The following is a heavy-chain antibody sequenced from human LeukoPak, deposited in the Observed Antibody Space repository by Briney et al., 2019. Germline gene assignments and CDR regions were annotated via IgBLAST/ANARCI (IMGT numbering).Heavy chain of an antibody. V-gene: IGHV1-18*01. CDR2: ISAYNGNT. CDR3: ARDFGVLWFGEISPSYYYYGMDV. D-gene: IGHD3-10*01. Sequence: GASVKVSCKASGYTFTSYGISWVRQAPGQGLEWMGWISAYNGNTNYAQKLQGRVTMTTDTSTSTAYMELRSLRSDDTAVYYCARDFGVLWFGEISPSYYYYGMDVWGQGTTVTVSS. CDR1: GYTFTSYG. J-gene: IGHJ6*02.